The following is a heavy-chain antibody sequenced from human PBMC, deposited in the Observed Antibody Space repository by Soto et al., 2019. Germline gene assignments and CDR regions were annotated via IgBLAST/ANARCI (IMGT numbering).Heavy chain of an antibody. CDR1: GFTFSSYA. Sequence: PGGSLRLSCAASGFTFSSYAMSWVRQAPGKGLEWVSAISGSGGSTYYADSVKGRFTISRDNSKNTLCLQMNSLRAEDTAVYYCAKVGPFTMVRGIPPDYWGQGTLVTVSS. CDR2: ISGSGGST. V-gene: IGHV3-23*01. J-gene: IGHJ4*02. D-gene: IGHD3-10*01. CDR3: AKVGPFTMVRGIPPDY.